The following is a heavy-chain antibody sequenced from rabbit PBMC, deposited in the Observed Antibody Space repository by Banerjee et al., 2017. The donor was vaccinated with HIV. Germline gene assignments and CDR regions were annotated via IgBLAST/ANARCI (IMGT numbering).Heavy chain of an antibody. CDR2: IYTGSSGST. V-gene: IGHV1S45*01. CDR1: GLDFSSSYW. CDR3: ARDLAAVTGWNFGL. Sequence: QEQLVESGGGLVQPEGSLTVTCKASGLDFSSSYWICWVRQAPGKGLEWIACIYTGSSGSTYYARWAKGRFTISKPSSTTVTLQMTSLTAADTASYFCARDLAAVTGWNFGLWGPGTLVTVS. J-gene: IGHJ4*01. D-gene: IGHD7-1*01.